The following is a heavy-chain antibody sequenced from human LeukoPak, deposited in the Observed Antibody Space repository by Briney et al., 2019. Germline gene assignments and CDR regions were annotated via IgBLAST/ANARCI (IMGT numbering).Heavy chain of an antibody. CDR2: IWYDGTEE. CDR3: AKVLTPRSLDS. V-gene: IGHV3-33*03. CDR1: GFTFSTHG. J-gene: IGHJ5*01. Sequence: GGSLRLSCAASGFTFSTHGMHWVRQAPGKGLEWVALIWYDGTEEQYGQSVKGRFTISRDNSANTLYLQMNRLRVEDTAVYYCAKVLTPRSLDSWGQGTRVIVSS. D-gene: IGHD3-9*01.